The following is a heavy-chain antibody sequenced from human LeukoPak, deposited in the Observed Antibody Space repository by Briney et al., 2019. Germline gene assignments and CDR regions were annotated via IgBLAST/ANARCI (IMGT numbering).Heavy chain of an antibody. Sequence: GGSLRLSCAASGFTFSSYGMHWVRQAPGKGLEWVAFIRYDGSNKYYADSVKGRFTISRDNSKNTLYLQMNSLRAEDTAVYYCVKDRGYYLDYWGQGTLVTVSS. J-gene: IGHJ4*02. CDR1: GFTFSSYG. CDR2: IRYDGSNK. CDR3: VKDRGYYLDY. V-gene: IGHV3-30*02.